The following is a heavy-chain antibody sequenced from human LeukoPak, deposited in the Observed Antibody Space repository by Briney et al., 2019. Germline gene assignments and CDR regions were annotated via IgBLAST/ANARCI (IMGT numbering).Heavy chain of an antibody. Sequence: GGSLRLSCAASGFTFSTSWMTWVRQAPGKGLEWVANIKQDGSDKYYMDSVKGRFTISRDNAKNSLYLQMDSLGAEDTAVYYCARPYDTRGYFPDYWGQGTLVTVSS. V-gene: IGHV3-7*01. D-gene: IGHD3-22*01. CDR3: ARPYDTRGYFPDY. J-gene: IGHJ4*02. CDR1: GFTFSTSW. CDR2: IKQDGSDK.